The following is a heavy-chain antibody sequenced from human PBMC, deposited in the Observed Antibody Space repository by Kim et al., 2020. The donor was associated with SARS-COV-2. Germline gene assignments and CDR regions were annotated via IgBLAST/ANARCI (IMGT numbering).Heavy chain of an antibody. J-gene: IGHJ4*01. CDR2: IYYSGST. D-gene: IGHD2-8*02. V-gene: IGHV4-39*01. CDR1: GGSISSSSYY. Sequence: SETLSLTCTVSGGSISSSSYYWGWIRQPPGKGLEWIGSIYYSGSTYYNPSLKRLATISVDTSKNQFSLKLSSVTAADTAVYYCARHGVGSIGLVVYAAYFDCWGQGTLGTVSS. CDR3: ARHGVGSIGLVVYAAYFDC.